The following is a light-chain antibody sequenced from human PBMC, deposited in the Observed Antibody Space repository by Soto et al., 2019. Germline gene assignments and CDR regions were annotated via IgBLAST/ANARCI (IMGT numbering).Light chain of an antibody. CDR1: QSVTGNY. J-gene: IGKJ2*01. Sequence: EIVLTQSPGTLSLSPGERATLSCRASQSVTGNYLAWYQQKPGQSPRLLIYGSSDRATGIPDRFSGSGSGTDFTLTINRVEPEDFAVYYCQQYGRSPPYTFGQGTKLEIK. V-gene: IGKV3-20*01. CDR2: GSS. CDR3: QQYGRSPPYT.